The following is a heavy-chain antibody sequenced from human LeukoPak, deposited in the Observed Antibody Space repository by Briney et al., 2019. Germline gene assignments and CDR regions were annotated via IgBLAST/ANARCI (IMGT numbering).Heavy chain of an antibody. CDR2: IYYSGST. CDR1: GGSISSSTYY. V-gene: IGHV4-61*05. J-gene: IGHJ4*02. D-gene: IGHD2-21*01. Sequence: SETLSLTCTVSGGSISSSTYYWGWVRQPPGKGLEWIGYIYYSGSTDYNPSLKSRVTISVDTSKNQFSLRLSSVTAADTAVYYCARGGWYSDYWGQGTLVTVSS. CDR3: ARGGWYSDY.